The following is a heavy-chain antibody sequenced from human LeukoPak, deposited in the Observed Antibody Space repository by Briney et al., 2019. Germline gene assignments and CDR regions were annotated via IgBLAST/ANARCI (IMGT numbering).Heavy chain of an antibody. CDR2: ISYDGSNK. V-gene: IGHV3-30-3*01. CDR3: ARGCGSGDARAEYFQH. CDR1: GFTFSSYA. Sequence: PGRSLRLSCAASGFTFSSYAMHWVRQAPGKGLEWVAVISYDGSNKYYADSVKGRFTTSRDNSKNTLYLQMNSLRAEDTAVYYCARGCGSGDARAEYFQHWGQGTLVTVSS. J-gene: IGHJ1*01. D-gene: IGHD2-21*02.